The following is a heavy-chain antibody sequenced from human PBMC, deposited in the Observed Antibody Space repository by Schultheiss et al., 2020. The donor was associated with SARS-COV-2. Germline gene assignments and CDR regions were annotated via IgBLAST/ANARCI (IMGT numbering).Heavy chain of an antibody. Sequence: GSLRLSCAASGFTFSSYAMSWVRQAPGKGLEWVSYISSSGSTIYYADSVKGRFTISRDNAKNSLYLQMNSLRAEDTAVYYCARIKDSSSSLGYWGQGTLVTVSS. V-gene: IGHV3-48*04. CDR3: ARIKDSSSSLGY. CDR2: ISSSGSTI. J-gene: IGHJ4*02. D-gene: IGHD6-6*01. CDR1: GFTFSSYA.